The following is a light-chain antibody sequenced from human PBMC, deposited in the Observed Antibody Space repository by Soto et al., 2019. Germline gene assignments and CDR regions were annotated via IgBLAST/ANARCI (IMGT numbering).Light chain of an antibody. CDR1: QTVSSSH. V-gene: IGKV3-20*01. Sequence: ELVLTQSPGTLSLSPGERATLSCRASQTVSSSHLAWYQQKPGQAPNLLIYGASSRATGIPDRFSGSGSGTDFTLTISRLEPEDFAVYYCQHYGSSPRTFGGGTKVDIK. J-gene: IGKJ4*01. CDR3: QHYGSSPRT. CDR2: GAS.